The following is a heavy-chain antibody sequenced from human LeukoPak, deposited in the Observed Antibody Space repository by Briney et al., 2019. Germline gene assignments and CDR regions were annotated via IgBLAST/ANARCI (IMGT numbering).Heavy chain of an antibody. V-gene: IGHV4-59*08. CDR3: ARHRYYDSSGFLFDY. D-gene: IGHD3-22*01. CDR1: GGSISSYY. CDR2: IYYSGST. J-gene: IGHJ4*02. Sequence: SETLSLTCTASGGSISSYYWSWIRQPPGKGLEWIGYIYYSGSTNYNPSLKSRVTISVDTSKNQFSLKLSSVTAADTAVYYCARHRYYDSSGFLFDYWGQGTLVTVSS.